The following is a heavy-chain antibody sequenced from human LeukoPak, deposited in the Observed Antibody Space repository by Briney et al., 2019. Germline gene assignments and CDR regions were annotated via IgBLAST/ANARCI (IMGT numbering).Heavy chain of an antibody. CDR2: ISGSGGST. D-gene: IGHD3-3*01. V-gene: IGHV3-23*01. J-gene: IGHJ4*02. CDR3: AKPPRGEVLRFLEWSD. CDR1: GFTFSSYA. Sequence: GGSLRLSCAASGFTFSSYAMSWVRLAPGKGLEWVSAISGSGGSTYYADSVKRRFTISRDNSKNTLYLQMNSLRAEDTAVYYCAKPPRGEVLRFLEWSDWGQGTLVTVSS.